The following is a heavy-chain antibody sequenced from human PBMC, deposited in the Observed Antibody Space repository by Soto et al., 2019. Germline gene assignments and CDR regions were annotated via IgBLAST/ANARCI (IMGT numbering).Heavy chain of an antibody. D-gene: IGHD6-13*01. CDR3: ARGAAAAGTDWFDA. V-gene: IGHV3-23*01. CDR2: ITTTGRNT. Sequence: PGGSLRLSCAASGFTFISYVMTWVRQAPGKGLEWVSGITTTGRNTYYAESVKGRFTISKDNSKNVVYLQMNSLRAEDTAVYYYARGAAAAGTDWFDAWGQGTLVTVSS. CDR1: GFTFISYV. J-gene: IGHJ5*02.